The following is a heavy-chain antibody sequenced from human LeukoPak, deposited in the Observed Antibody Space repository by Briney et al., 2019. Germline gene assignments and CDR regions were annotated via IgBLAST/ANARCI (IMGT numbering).Heavy chain of an antibody. D-gene: IGHD3-10*01. CDR2: ISYDGSNK. J-gene: IGHJ6*03. Sequence: GGSLRLSCAASGFTFSSYGMHWVRQAPGKGLEWVAVISYDGSNKYYADSVKGRFTISRDNSKNTLYLQMNSLRAEDTAVYYCARDPVRGDYYYYMDVWGKGTTVTVSS. CDR1: GFTFSSYG. V-gene: IGHV3-30*03. CDR3: ARDPVRGDYYYYMDV.